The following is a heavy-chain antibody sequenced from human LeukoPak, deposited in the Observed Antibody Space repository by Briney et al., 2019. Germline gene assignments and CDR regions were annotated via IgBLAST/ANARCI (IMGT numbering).Heavy chain of an antibody. CDR2: ISSSSSYI. J-gene: IGHJ4*02. CDR3: ARDFLRIIGYCSGGSCYEGDY. Sequence: GGSLRLSCAASGFTFSSYSMNWVRQAPGKGLEWVSSISSSSSYIYYADSVKGRFTISRDNAKNSLYLQMNSLRAEDTAVHYCARDFLRIIGYCSGGSCYEGDYWGQGTLVTVSS. CDR1: GFTFSSYS. D-gene: IGHD2-15*01. V-gene: IGHV3-21*01.